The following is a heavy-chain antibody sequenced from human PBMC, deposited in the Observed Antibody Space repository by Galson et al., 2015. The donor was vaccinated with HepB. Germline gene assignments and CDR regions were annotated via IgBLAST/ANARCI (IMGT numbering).Heavy chain of an antibody. CDR2: IIPMFGTA. Sequence: SVKVSCKASGGTFTNQAISWVRQAPGQGLEWMGGIIPMFGTANYAQKFQGRVTITADESTRTAYMEVSSLRSEDTAVYYCARGAHYDSSGNYYAYWGQGTLVTVSS. J-gene: IGHJ4*02. CDR3: ARGAHYDSSGNYYAY. CDR1: GGTFTNQA. D-gene: IGHD3-22*01. V-gene: IGHV1-69*13.